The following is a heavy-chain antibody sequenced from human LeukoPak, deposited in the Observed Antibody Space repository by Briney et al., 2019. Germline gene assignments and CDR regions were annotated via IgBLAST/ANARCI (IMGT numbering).Heavy chain of an antibody. CDR1: GFNFDNFA. J-gene: IGHJ4*02. V-gene: IGHV3-72*01. D-gene: IGHD2-8*02. CDR3: ARLNRHSAIGGLWFAD. Sequence: GGSLRLSCVVSGFNFDNFAMHWVRQPLGKGLEWVGRIRDKANRYTTEYAASVRGRFIVSRDESKNSLYLQMNRLNTDDTAVYYCARLNRHSAIGGLWFADWGQGTLVTVSS. CDR2: IRDKANRYTT.